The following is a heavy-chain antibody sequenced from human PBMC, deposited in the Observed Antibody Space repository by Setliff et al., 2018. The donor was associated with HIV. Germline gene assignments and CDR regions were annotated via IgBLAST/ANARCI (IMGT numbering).Heavy chain of an antibody. J-gene: IGHJ4*02. V-gene: IGHV3-11*04. Sequence: GGSLRLSCAASGFTFTNYYMSWIRQAPGKGLELLSYISVSGTNIKYADSVKGRFTISRDNAKNSLYLHINSLRAEDTAVYYCARHELVGYYYSIDYWGQGTLVTVSS. CDR3: ARHELVGYYYSIDY. CDR1: GFTFTNYY. D-gene: IGHD3-22*01. CDR2: ISVSGTNI.